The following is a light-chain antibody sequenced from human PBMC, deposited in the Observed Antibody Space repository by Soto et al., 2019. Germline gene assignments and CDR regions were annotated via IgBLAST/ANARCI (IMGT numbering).Light chain of an antibody. J-gene: IGLJ1*01. V-gene: IGLV2-14*01. Sequence: QSVLTQPASVSGSPGQSITISCTGTSSDFGDYNYVSWYQHHPDKAPKLIIFGVSNRPSGVSNRFSASKSGNTAPLTISGLQVDDEADYYCSSYAASRTRVFGTGTKVTVL. CDR1: SSDFGDYNY. CDR3: SSYAASRTRV. CDR2: GVS.